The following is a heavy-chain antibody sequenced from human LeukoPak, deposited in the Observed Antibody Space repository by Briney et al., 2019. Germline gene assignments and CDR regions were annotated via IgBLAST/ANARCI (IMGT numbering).Heavy chain of an antibody. CDR2: IRGSGSGGGT. Sequence: GGSLRLSCTASGFTFSVYAMMWVRQAPGKGPEWVSAIRGSGSGGGTLYADSVKGRFTISRDNSKYTQFLQMNSLRAEDTAVYYCARDPNGDYIGAFDMWGPGTMVTVSS. V-gene: IGHV3-23*01. CDR3: ARDPNGDYIGAFDM. CDR1: GFTFSVYA. D-gene: IGHD4-17*01. J-gene: IGHJ3*02.